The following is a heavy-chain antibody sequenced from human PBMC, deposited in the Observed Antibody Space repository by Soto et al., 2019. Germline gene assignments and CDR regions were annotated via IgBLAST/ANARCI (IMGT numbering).Heavy chain of an antibody. Sequence: QVQLVQSGAEVKKPGASVKVSCKASGYTFTTYDISWVRQAPGQGLEWMGWISAFNGNTNYAQKLQGRGTMTTDTSPSTAYMELRSLRSDDTAVYYCARAVSHFYHYYYMDVWGKGTTVTVSS. CDR1: GYTFTTYD. CDR2: ISAFNGNT. D-gene: IGHD2-8*01. J-gene: IGHJ6*03. V-gene: IGHV1-18*01. CDR3: ARAVSHFYHYYYMDV.